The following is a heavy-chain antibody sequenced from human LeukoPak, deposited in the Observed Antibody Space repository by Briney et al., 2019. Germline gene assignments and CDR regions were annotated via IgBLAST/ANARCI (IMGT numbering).Heavy chain of an antibody. Sequence: HPGGSLRLSCAASGFTFSSYAMHWVRQAPGKGLEYVSAISSNGGSTYYADSVKGRFTISRDNSKNTLYLQMSSLRAEDTAVYYCVKPANGDSSGYYYVGFDPWGQGTLVTVSS. CDR1: GFTFSSYA. V-gene: IGHV3-64D*06. J-gene: IGHJ5*02. CDR3: VKPANGDSSGYYYVGFDP. CDR2: ISSNGGST. D-gene: IGHD3-22*01.